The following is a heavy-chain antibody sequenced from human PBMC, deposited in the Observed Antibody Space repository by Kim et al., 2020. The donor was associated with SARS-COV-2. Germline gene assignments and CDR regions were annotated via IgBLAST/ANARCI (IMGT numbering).Heavy chain of an antibody. CDR3: ARDSSGYSFDP. D-gene: IGHD6-19*01. J-gene: IGHJ5*02. CDR2: T. V-gene: IGHV4-59*01. Sequence: TNYNPSLKSRVTISVDTSKNQFSLKLSSVTAADTAVYYCARDSSGYSFDPWGQGTLVTVSS.